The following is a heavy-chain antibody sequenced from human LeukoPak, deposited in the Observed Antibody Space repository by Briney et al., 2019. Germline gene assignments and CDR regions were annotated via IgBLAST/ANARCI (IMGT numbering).Heavy chain of an antibody. D-gene: IGHD3-16*01. V-gene: IGHV3-48*01. Sequence: GGSLRLSCAASGFTFSSYSMNWVRQAPGKGLEWVSYISSSSSTIYYADSVKGRFTISRDNAKNSLYLQMNSLRAEDTAVYYCARDLGGRFPDAFDIWGQGTMVTVSS. CDR1: GFTFSSYS. J-gene: IGHJ3*02. CDR3: ARDLGGRFPDAFDI. CDR2: ISSSSSTI.